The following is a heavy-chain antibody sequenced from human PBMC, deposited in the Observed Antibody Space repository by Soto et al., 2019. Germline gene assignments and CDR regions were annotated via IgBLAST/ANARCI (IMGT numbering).Heavy chain of an antibody. Sequence: QVQLVESGGGVVQPGRSLRLSCAASGFNFSSYAMPWVRQAPGKGLEWVALISYDGINKYYADSVKGRFTISRDNPKNTLYLQMKSLRPEDTAVYYCARSRYCSSAGCYSDWGQGTLVTVSS. CDR1: GFNFSSYA. CDR2: ISYDGINK. V-gene: IGHV3-30-3*01. CDR3: ARSRYCSSAGCYSD. D-gene: IGHD2-15*01. J-gene: IGHJ4*02.